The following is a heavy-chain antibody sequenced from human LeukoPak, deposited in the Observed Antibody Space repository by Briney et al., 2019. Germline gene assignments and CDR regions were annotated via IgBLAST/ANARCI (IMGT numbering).Heavy chain of an antibody. CDR3: ARGGYGDYGYYYGMDV. CDR1: GFTFSSYS. D-gene: IGHD4-17*01. CDR2: ISSSSSYI. V-gene: IGHV3-21*01. J-gene: IGHJ6*02. Sequence: GGSLRLSCAASGFTFSSYSMNWVRQAPGEGLEWVSSISSSSSYIYYADSVKGRFTISRDNAKNSLYLQMNSLRAEDTAVYYCARGGYGDYGYYYGMDVWGQGTTVTVSS.